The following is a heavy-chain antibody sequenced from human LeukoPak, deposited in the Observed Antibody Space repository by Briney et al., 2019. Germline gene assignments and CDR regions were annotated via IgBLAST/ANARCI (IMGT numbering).Heavy chain of an antibody. CDR3: ARGSSGSYYGFDC. Sequence: GGSLRVSCAASGFTVSSKYMSWVRQAPGKGLEWVSVIYSGGGAYYADSVKGRFTISRDNSKNTLYLQMNSLRPEDTAVYYCARGSSGSYYGFDCWGQGTLVTVSS. V-gene: IGHV3-66*02. D-gene: IGHD1-26*01. CDR2: IYSGGGA. J-gene: IGHJ4*02. CDR1: GFTVSSKY.